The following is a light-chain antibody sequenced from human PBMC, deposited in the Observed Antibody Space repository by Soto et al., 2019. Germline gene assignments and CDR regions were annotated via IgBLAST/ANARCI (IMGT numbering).Light chain of an antibody. CDR3: QQYNKWHLT. V-gene: IGKV3-15*01. CDR2: GAS. Sequence: EIVMTQAPATLSVSPGERATLSCRASQSVSGNLAWYQQKPCQAPGLLIYGASTRATGIPARFSGSGSGTEFTLNISSLQSEDFAVYYCQQYNKWHLTFGGGTTVEIK. CDR1: QSVSGN. J-gene: IGKJ4*01.